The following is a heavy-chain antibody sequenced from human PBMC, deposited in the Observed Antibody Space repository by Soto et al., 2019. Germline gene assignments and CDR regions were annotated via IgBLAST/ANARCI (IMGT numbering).Heavy chain of an antibody. V-gene: IGHV5-10-1*01. CDR1: GYSFTSYW. D-gene: IGHD3-22*01. CDR2: IDPSDSYT. J-gene: IGHJ3*02. Sequence: GESLKISCKGSGYSFTSYWISWVRQMPGKGLEWMGRIDPSDSYTNYSPSFQGHVTISADKSISTAYLQWSSLKASDTAMYYCAIIRSSGYYYGRVDAFDIWGQGTMVTVSS. CDR3: AIIRSSGYYYGRVDAFDI.